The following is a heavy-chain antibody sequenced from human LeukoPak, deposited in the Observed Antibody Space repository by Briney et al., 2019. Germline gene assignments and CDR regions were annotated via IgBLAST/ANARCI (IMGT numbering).Heavy chain of an antibody. Sequence: PSETLSLTCTVSSGSISKYYWSWIRQSPGKGLEWIGYIYYSGSITYNPSLKSRVTMSVDMSKNQLSLKLSSVTAADTAVYYCARRFPWYFDLWGRGTLVTVSS. CDR2: IYYSGSI. CDR1: SGSISKYY. J-gene: IGHJ2*01. V-gene: IGHV4-59*12. CDR3: ARRFPWYFDL.